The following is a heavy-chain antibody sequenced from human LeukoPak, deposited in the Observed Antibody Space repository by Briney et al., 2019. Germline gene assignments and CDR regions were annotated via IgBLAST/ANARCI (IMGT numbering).Heavy chain of an antibody. Sequence: GGSLRLSCAASGFTVSSNYMSWVRQAPGKGLEWVPVIYSGGSTYYADPVKGRFTISRDNSKNTLYLQKNSLRAEDTAVYYCARAGQWLGQYYFDYWGQGTLVTVSS. J-gene: IGHJ4*02. D-gene: IGHD6-19*01. CDR1: GFTVSSNY. V-gene: IGHV3-53*01. CDR3: ARAGQWLGQYYFDY. CDR2: IYSGGST.